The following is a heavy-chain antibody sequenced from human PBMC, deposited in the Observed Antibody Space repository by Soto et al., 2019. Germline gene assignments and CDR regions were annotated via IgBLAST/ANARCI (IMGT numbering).Heavy chain of an antibody. CDR1: GFTFSSYA. V-gene: IGHV3-64D*08. CDR2: ISSNGGST. J-gene: IGHJ4*02. D-gene: IGHD1-1*01. CDR3: VKDFLAPSADDGAERQGY. Sequence: GGSLRLSCSASGFTFSSYAMHWVRQAPGKGLEYVSAISSNGGSTYYADSVKGRFTISRDNSKNTLYLQMSSLRAEDTAVYYCVKDFLAPSADDGAERQGYWGQGTLVTVSS.